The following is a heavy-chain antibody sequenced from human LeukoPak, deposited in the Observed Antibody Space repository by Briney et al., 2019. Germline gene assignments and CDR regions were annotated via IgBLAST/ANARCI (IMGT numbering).Heavy chain of an antibody. CDR1: GFTFSSYG. V-gene: IGHV3-30*03. CDR3: ARALEYYDFWSGYYYSPPAFDI. D-gene: IGHD3-3*01. Sequence: PGRSLRLSCAASGFTFSSYGMHWVRQAPGKGLEWVAVISYDGSNKYYADSVKGRFTISRDNAKNSLYLQVNSLRAEDTAVYYCARALEYYDFWSGYYYSPPAFDIWGQGTMVTVSS. CDR2: ISYDGSNK. J-gene: IGHJ3*02.